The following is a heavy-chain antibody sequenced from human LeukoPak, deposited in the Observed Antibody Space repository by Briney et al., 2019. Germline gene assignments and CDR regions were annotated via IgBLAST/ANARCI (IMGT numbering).Heavy chain of an antibody. V-gene: IGHV4-38-2*02. CDR3: ANIRDSSSWYLGLRGHFDY. CDR1: RYSISNGYY. CDR2: IFHSGAT. D-gene: IGHD6-13*01. Sequence: PSETLSLTCTVSRYSISNGYYWGWIRQPPGKGLEWIGSIFHSGATFYNPSLKSRVTISVDTSKNQFSLKLNSVTAADTAVYYCANIRDSSSWYLGLRGHFDYWGQGTLVTVSS. J-gene: IGHJ4*02.